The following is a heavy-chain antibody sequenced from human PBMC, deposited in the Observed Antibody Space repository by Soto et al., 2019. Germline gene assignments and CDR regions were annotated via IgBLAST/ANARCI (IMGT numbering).Heavy chain of an antibody. J-gene: IGHJ6*02. D-gene: IGHD3-10*01. V-gene: IGHV4-34*01. CDR2: INHSGST. CDR1: GGSFSGYY. Sequence: SETLSLTCSVYGGSFSGYYWSWIRQPPGKGLEWIGEINHSGSTNYNPSLKSRVTISVGTSKNQFSLKLSSVTAADTAVYYCARRRFITMVRGVTYYYYGMDVWGQGTTVTVS. CDR3: ARRRFITMVRGVTYYYYGMDV.